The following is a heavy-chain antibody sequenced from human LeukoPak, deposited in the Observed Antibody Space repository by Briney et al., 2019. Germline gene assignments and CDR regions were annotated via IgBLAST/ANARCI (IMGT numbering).Heavy chain of an antibody. CDR2: ILGDGSVT. CDR3: ARDGGIAAAGLY. D-gene: IGHD6-13*01. J-gene: IGHJ4*02. Sequence: GGSLRLSCAASGFTFSNDWMHWVRQAPGKGLVWVARILGDGSVTSYADSVKGRFTVSRDNAKNTLYLQMNSLRVEDTAVYYCARDGGIAAAGLYWGQGTLVTVSS. CDR1: GFTFSNDW. V-gene: IGHV3-74*01.